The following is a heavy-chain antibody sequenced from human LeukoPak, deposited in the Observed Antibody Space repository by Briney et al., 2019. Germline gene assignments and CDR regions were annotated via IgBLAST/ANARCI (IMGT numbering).Heavy chain of an antibody. CDR1: GFTVSRNY. CDR3: ARDGGSSAMEPTGGYYYYGMDV. J-gene: IGHJ6*02. CDR2: TYSDGST. V-gene: IGHV3-53*01. D-gene: IGHD1-1*01. Sequence: GGSLRLSCAASGFTVSRNYMSWVRQAPGKGLEWVSLTYSDGSTSYTDSVKGRFTISRDNSKNTLSLQLNSLRAEDTAVYYCARDGGSSAMEPTGGYYYYGMDVWGQGTTVTVSS.